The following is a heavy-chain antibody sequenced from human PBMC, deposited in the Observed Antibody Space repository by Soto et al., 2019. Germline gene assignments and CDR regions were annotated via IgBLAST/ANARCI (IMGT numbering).Heavy chain of an antibody. V-gene: IGHV1-8*01. J-gene: IGHJ4*02. CDR3: ARELSSSWRFDY. D-gene: IGHD6-13*01. CDR1: GYTYTSYD. Sequence: ASVKVFCAASGYTYTSYDSNWVRQATGQGLEWMGWMNPNSGNTGYAQKFQGRVTMTRNTSISTAYMELGSLRSEDTAVYYCARELSSSWRFDYWGQGTLVTVSS. CDR2: MNPNSGNT.